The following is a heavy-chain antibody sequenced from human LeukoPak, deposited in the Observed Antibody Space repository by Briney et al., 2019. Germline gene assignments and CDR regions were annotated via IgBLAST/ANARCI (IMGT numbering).Heavy chain of an antibody. J-gene: IGHJ4*02. CDR1: GGIFSSYA. CDR3: AREGVGEMATITGYDY. D-gene: IGHD5-24*01. CDR2: SIPIFGTA. Sequence: GSSVKVSCKASGGIFSSYAISWVRQAPGQGLEWMGGSIPIFGTANYAQKFQGRVTITTDESTSTAYMELSSLRSEDTAVYYCAREGVGEMATITGYDYWGQGTLVTVSS. V-gene: IGHV1-69*05.